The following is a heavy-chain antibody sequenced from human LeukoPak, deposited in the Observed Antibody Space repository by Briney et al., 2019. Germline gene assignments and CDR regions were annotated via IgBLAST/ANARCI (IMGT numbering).Heavy chain of an antibody. CDR1: GFTFTSHW. D-gene: IGHD3-16*01. CDR2: IKDEGSEK. Sequence: GSLRPSCAASGFTFTSHWMTWVRQAPGKGLEWVANIKDEGSEKYYVDSVKGRFTISRDNAKNSLYLQMNSLRVEDTAVYYCAGALRPLDYWGQGTLVTVSS. CDR3: AGALRPLDY. V-gene: IGHV3-7*03. J-gene: IGHJ4*02.